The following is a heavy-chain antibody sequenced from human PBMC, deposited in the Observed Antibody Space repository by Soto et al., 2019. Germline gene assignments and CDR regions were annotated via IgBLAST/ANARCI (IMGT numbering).Heavy chain of an antibody. V-gene: IGHV1-3*01. CDR3: XXXXXXEVLAAHYMDV. Sequence: QVQIVQSAAEVKKPGASVKVSCKASGYTFTKYPIHWVRQAPGQRLEWMGWINAGDGNTRYSQRFQGRITIIRDTSASTAXXXXXXLXSXXXXVYXCXXXXXXEVLAAHYMDVWGKGTTVIVSS. CDR2: INAGDGNT. CDR1: GYTFTKYP. J-gene: IGHJ6*03. D-gene: IGHD2-15*01.